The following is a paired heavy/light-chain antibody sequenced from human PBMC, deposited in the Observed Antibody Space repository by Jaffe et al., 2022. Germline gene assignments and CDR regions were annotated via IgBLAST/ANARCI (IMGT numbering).Heavy chain of an antibody. CDR3: AKSVKSYYYMDV. V-gene: IGHV3-23*01. CDR2: SGSGGST. J-gene: IGHJ6*03. Sequence: EVQLLESGGGLVQPGGSLRLSCAASGFTFSSYTMSWVRQAPGKGLEWVSVSGSGGSTNYADSVKGRFTISRDNSKNTLYLQMNSLRAEDTAVYYCAKSVKSYYYMDVWGEGTTVTVSS. CDR1: GFTFSSYT.
Light chain of an antibody. CDR3: LQYNTYCRT. CDR2: KAS. Sequence: DIQMTQSPSTLSASVGDRVTITCRASQSISSWLAWYQQKPGKAPKLLIYKASSLESGVPSRFSGSGSGTEFTLTISSLQPDDFATYYCLQYNTYCRTFGQGTKVEIK. V-gene: IGKV1-5*03. J-gene: IGKJ1*01. CDR1: QSISSW.